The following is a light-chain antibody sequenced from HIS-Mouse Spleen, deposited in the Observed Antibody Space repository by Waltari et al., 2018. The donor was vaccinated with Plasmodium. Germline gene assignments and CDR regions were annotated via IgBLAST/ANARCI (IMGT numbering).Light chain of an antibody. J-gene: IGLJ3*02. CDR1: SSTLGSNY. CDR3: AAWDDSLSGPV. CDR2: RNN. V-gene: IGLV1-47*01. Sequence: QSVLTQPPSASGTPGQRVTISCSGSSSTLGSNYVYWYQQLPGTAPKLLIYRNNQRPSGVPYRFSGSKSGTSASLAISGLRSEDEADYYCAAWDDSLSGPVFGGGTKLTVL.